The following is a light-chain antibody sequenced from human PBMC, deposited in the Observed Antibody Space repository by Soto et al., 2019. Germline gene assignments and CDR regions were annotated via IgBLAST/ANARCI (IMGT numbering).Light chain of an antibody. CDR3: SSYTSSNPRV. J-gene: IGLJ2*01. V-gene: IGLV2-14*01. CDR2: GVS. Sequence: QSALTQPASVSGSPGQSITISCTGTSSDVGRYNYVSWYQQHPGKAPKLMIYGVSNRPSGVSNRFSGSKSGNTASLTISGLQADDEADYYCSSYTSSNPRVFGGGTKLTVL. CDR1: SSDVGRYNY.